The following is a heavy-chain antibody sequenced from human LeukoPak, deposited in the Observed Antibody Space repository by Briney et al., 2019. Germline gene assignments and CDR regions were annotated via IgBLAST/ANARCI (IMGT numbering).Heavy chain of an antibody. Sequence: GGSLRLSCAASGFIFSDHPMHWFRQAPGKGLKGVAVMSNDGTFESYADSVKGRLTISRENSQSTLYLKMHRLRAADTAMYYCASDLFVSGNYYNWGPFDYWGQGTLVTVSS. CDR1: GFIFSDHP. J-gene: IGHJ4*02. D-gene: IGHD3-10*01. CDR2: MSNDGTFE. V-gene: IGHV3-30*04. CDR3: ASDLFVSGNYYNWGPFDY.